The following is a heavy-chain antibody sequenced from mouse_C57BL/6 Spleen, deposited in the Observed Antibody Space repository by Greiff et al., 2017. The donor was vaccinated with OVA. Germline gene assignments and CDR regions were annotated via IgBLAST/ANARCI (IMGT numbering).Heavy chain of an antibody. V-gene: IGHV1-55*01. CDR2: IYPGSGST. D-gene: IGHD3-1*01. Sequence: QVHVKQSGAELVKPGASVKMSCKASGYTFTSYWITWVKQRPGQGLEWIGDIYPGSGSTNYNEKFKSKATLTVDTSSSTAYMQLSSLTSVDSAVYYFARGGLLYAMDYWGQGTSVTVSS. CDR1: GYTFTSYW. J-gene: IGHJ4*01. CDR3: ARGGLLYAMDY.